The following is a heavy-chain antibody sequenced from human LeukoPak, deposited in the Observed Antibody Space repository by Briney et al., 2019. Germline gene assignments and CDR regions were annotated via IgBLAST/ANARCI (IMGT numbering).Heavy chain of an antibody. CDR1: GFTFSSYA. J-gene: IGHJ3*02. D-gene: IGHD3-22*01. V-gene: IGHV3-30-3*02. CDR2: ISYDGSNK. CDR3: AKSGSREYYYDSSAPDAFDI. Sequence: GGSLRLSCAASGFTFSSYAMHWVRQAPGKGLEWVAVISYDGSNKYYADSVKGRFTISRDNSKNTLYLQMNSLRAEDTAVYYCAKSGSREYYYDSSAPDAFDIWGQGTMVTVSS.